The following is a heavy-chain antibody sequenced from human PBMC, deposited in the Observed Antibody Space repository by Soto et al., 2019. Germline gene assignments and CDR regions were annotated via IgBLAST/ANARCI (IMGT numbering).Heavy chain of an antibody. CDR2: IHAGNSYT. J-gene: IGHJ3*02. D-gene: IGHD5-12*01. CDR3: GRLQDSGDDLRPAFDT. Sequence: QVQLVQAGAQVKRPGASVTVSCRASGYTFTSYSLHWVRQAPGRRLERMGWIHAGNSYTKYSQSFQGRFTITRDKTATKVNVDMSRMRYQETTVYYCGRLQDSGDDLRPAFDTWGQGTMVTVSS. CDR1: GYTFTSYS. V-gene: IGHV1-3*01.